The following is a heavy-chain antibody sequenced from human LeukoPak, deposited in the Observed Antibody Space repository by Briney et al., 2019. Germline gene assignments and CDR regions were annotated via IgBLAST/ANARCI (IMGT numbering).Heavy chain of an antibody. Sequence: GGSLRLSCAASGCTFSDHYMDWVRQAPGKGLEWVGRTRNKANSYTTEYAASVKGRFTISRDDSKNSLYLQMNSLKTEDTAVYYCAIEIWFGEGFDYWGQGTLVTVSS. CDR1: GCTFSDHY. CDR2: TRNKANSYTT. CDR3: AIEIWFGEGFDY. D-gene: IGHD3-10*01. J-gene: IGHJ4*02. V-gene: IGHV3-72*01.